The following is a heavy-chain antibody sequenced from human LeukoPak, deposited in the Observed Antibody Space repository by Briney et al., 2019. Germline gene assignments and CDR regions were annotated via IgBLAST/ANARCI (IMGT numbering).Heavy chain of an antibody. CDR2: IIPILGIA. Sequence: SVKVSCKAAGGTFSSYAISWVRQAPAQGLEWMGRIIPILGIANYAQKFQGRVTITADKSTSTAYMELSSLRSEDTAVYYCARDLPAPVVLWGQGTLVTVSS. CDR1: GGTFSSYA. D-gene: IGHD2-2*01. V-gene: IGHV1-69*04. J-gene: IGHJ4*02. CDR3: ARDLPAPVVL.